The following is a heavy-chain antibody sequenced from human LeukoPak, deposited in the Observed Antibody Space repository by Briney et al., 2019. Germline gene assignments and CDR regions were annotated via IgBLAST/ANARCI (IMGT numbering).Heavy chain of an antibody. CDR3: ARDAGIVAFDI. Sequence: GRSLTPSCVAAAFTLAGISINWVSLAPGKGLEWVSSISSSLNMYFAESVKGRFTISRDSARNSVSLQLNSLRVEDTAVYYCARDAGIVAFDIWGQGTVVTVSS. V-gene: IGHV3-69-1*01. CDR1: AFTLAGIS. CDR2: ISSSLNM. D-gene: IGHD2-15*01. J-gene: IGHJ3*02.